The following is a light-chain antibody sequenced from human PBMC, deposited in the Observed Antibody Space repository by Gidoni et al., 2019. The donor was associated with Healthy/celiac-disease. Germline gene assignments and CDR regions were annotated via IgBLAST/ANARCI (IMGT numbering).Light chain of an antibody. CDR3: MQALQTPFT. J-gene: IGKJ3*01. V-gene: IGKV2-28*01. CDR1: QSLLHSNGYNY. CDR2: LGS. Sequence: DIVMTQSPLSLPVTPGEPASISCRSSQSLLHSNGYNYLDWYLQKPGQSPQLLIYLGSNRASGVPDRFSGSGSGTDFTLKISRVEAEDVGAYYCMQALQTPFTFXPXTKVDIK.